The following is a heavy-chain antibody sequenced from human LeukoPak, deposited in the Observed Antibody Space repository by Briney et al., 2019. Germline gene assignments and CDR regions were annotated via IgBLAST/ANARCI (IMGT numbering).Heavy chain of an antibody. CDR1: GYTFTSYG. CDR2: ISAYNGNT. D-gene: IGHD3-9*01. Sequence: ASVKVSCKASGYTFTSYGISWVRQAPGQGLEWMGWISAYNGNTNYAQKLQGRVTMTTDTSTSTAYMELSSLRSEDTAVYYCARGRGDFDWFPEDYWGQGTLVTASS. V-gene: IGHV1-18*01. CDR3: ARGRGDFDWFPEDY. J-gene: IGHJ4*02.